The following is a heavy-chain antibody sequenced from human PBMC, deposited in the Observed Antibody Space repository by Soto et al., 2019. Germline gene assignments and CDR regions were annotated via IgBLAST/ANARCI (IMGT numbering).Heavy chain of an antibody. Sequence: GASVKRSCKASGYTFSHYGIGWVRHAPGQGLEWMGWMEPSTGTTGYAQKFQGRVTMTRDTSINTAYMELTTLTSDDTAFFYCARVVSAGVDYWGQGTLVIGSS. V-gene: IGHV1-8*02. CDR2: MEPSTGTT. D-gene: IGHD1-26*01. CDR3: ARVVSAGVDY. CDR1: GYTFSHYG. J-gene: IGHJ4*02.